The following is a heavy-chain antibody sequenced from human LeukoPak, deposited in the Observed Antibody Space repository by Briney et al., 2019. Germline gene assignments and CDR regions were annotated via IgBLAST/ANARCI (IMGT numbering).Heavy chain of an antibody. V-gene: IGHV1-69*06. D-gene: IGHD3-22*01. J-gene: IGHJ4*02. CDR3: ALHTYYYDSSGYYPPYFDC. Sequence: SVKVSCKASVGTFSSYAISWVRQAPGQGLEWMGRIIPIFGTANYAQKFQGRVTITADKSTSTAYMELSSLRSEDTAVYYCALHTYYYDSSGYYPPYFDCWGQGTLVTVSS. CDR1: VGTFSSYA. CDR2: IIPIFGTA.